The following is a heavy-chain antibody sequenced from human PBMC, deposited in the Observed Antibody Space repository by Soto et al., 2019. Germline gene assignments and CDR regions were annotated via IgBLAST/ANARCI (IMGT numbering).Heavy chain of an antibody. V-gene: IGHV3-23*01. J-gene: IGHJ4*02. CDR1: GFTFSSYS. CDR3: ADLSRYCTSSNCD. CDR2: IGTSAST. D-gene: IGHD2-2*01. Sequence: DVRLLESGGGLVQPGGSLRLSCAASGFTFSSYSMSWVRQAPGKGLEWVSTIGTSASTYYGDSVRGLFTISRDNARNTLYLQMTSLRAEDTAGYYCADLSRYCTSSNCDWGQGTLVTVSS.